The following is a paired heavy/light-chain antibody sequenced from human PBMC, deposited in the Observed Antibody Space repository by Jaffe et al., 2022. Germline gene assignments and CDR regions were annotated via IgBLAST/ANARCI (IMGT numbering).Light chain of an antibody. CDR1: SSDVGSYNL. Sequence: QSALTQPASVSGSPGQSITISCTGTSSDVGSYNLVSWYQQHPGKAPKFMIYEDSKRPSGVSNRFSGSKSGNTASLTISGLQAEDEADYYCCSYAGSSTSHWVFGGGTRLTVL. V-gene: IGLV2-23*01. CDR3: CSYAGSSTSHWV. J-gene: IGLJ3*02. CDR2: EDS.
Heavy chain of an antibody. Sequence: QVQLVESGGGVVQPGGSLRLSCAVSGFTLSSYGMHWVRQAPGKGLEWVAFIRYDGSNNYYADSVKGRFTISRDNSKNTLYLQMNSLRAEDTAVYYCAKDSSYYSFDYWGQGTLVTVSS. D-gene: IGHD6-19*01. CDR1: GFTLSSYG. J-gene: IGHJ4*02. CDR2: IRYDGSNN. CDR3: AKDSSYYSFDY. V-gene: IGHV3-30*02.